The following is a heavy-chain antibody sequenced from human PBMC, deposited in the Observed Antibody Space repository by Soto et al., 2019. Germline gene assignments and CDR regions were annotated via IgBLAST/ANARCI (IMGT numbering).Heavy chain of an antibody. Sequence: SETLSLTCVVSYKSISKDFWWYWVRQPPGQGLELIGEVHHTKSALYNPALRSRVTVSADLFNSKIFLEVHSLGAAATAVYYCARAGSWTLDSWGQGTTVTVSS. CDR3: ARAGSWTLDS. V-gene: IGHV4-4*02. J-gene: IGHJ4*02. D-gene: IGHD1-1*01. CDR1: YKSISKDFW. CDR2: VHHTKSA.